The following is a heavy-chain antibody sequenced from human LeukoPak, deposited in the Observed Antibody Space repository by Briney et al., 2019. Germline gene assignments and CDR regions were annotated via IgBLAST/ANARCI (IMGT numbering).Heavy chain of an antibody. CDR3: TRMPKKGTTVSDTGFDY. J-gene: IGHJ4*02. CDR2: IDYSGRT. CDR1: GGSVSSGTNY. D-gene: IGHD1/OR15-1a*01. Sequence: PSETLSLTCIVSGGSVSSGTNYWGWICQPPGKGLEWIGSIDYSGRTFYNPSLRGRVTVALDTSKNQVSLKLTSVTAADTAVYYCTRMPKKGTTVSDTGFDYWGQGALVTVSS. V-gene: IGHV4-39*01.